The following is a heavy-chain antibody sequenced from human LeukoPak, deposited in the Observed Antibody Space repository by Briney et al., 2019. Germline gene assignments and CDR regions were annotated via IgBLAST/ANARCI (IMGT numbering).Heavy chain of an antibody. D-gene: IGHD3-10*01. J-gene: IGHJ6*02. CDR1: GGSISSSSYY. V-gene: IGHV4-39*07. CDR3: ARAEVRGVIITPYYYYGMDV. Sequence: SETLSLTCTVSGGSISSSSYYWGWIRQPPGKGLEWIGSIYYSGSTYYNPSLKSRVTISVDKSKNQFSLKLSSVTAADTAVYYCARAEVRGVIITPYYYYGMDVWGQGTTVTVSS. CDR2: IYYSGST.